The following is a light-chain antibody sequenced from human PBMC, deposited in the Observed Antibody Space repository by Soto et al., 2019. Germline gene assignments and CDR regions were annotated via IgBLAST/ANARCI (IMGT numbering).Light chain of an antibody. CDR3: SSYAGSLYV. V-gene: IGLV2-8*01. Sequence: QSALTQPPSASGSPGQSVTISCTGTSSDVGAYDFVSWFQQHPGKAPKLLIYEVSKRPSGVPDRFSGSKSGNTASLTVSGLQAEDEADYYCSSYAGSLYVFGTGTKLTVL. CDR1: SSDVGAYDF. CDR2: EVS. J-gene: IGLJ1*01.